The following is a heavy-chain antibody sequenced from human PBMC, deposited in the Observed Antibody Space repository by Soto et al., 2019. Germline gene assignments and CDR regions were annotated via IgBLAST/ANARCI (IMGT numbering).Heavy chain of an antibody. J-gene: IGHJ4*02. D-gene: IGHD6-6*01. CDR2: TSYDENYK. CDR1: GFTFSGYA. Sequence: QVQLVESGGGVVQPGRSLRLSCAASGFTFSGYAMHWVRQAPGKGLEWVAATSYDENYKYYADSVKGRFTISTDNSKNALFLQMNSLRSEDTDVYYCARQGGSSWIWDFDSWGQGSLVTVSS. CDR3: ARQGGSSWIWDFDS. V-gene: IGHV3-30*04.